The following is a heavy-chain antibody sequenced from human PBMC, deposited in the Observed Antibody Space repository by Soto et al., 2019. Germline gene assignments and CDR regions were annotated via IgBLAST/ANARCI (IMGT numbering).Heavy chain of an antibody. CDR2: IYYSGNT. CDR3: ASPLMLSGSYSSDAFHI. Sequence: QLQLQESGPGLVKPSGTLSLTCTVSGGSIRSSSYYWGWIRQPPGKGLEWIGTIYYSGNTYYNPSLKSRVTISVDTSKNQCSLKLNSVTAADTAVFYCASPLMLSGSYSSDAFHIWGQGTMVTVSS. V-gene: IGHV4-39*01. CDR1: GGSIRSSSYY. D-gene: IGHD1-26*01. J-gene: IGHJ3*02.